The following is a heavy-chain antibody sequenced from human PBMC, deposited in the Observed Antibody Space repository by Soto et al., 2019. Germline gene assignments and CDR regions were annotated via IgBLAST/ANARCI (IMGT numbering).Heavy chain of an antibody. CDR2: IYYSGST. CDR3: ARDLGGLPSSSGSYNGLDV. D-gene: IGHD3-10*01. Sequence: SETLSLTCTVSGGSLSSRGYYWGCIRQLPGKGLAWIGYIYYSGSTYYNPSLRSRVTMSVDTSKNQFSLKLRSVTAADTAVYYCARDLGGLPSSSGSYNGLDVWGQGTTVT. V-gene: IGHV4-31*03. CDR1: GGSLSSRGYY. J-gene: IGHJ6*02.